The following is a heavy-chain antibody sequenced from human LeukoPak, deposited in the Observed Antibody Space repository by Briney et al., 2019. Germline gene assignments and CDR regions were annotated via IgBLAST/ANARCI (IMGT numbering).Heavy chain of an antibody. V-gene: IGHV4-34*01. J-gene: IGHJ4*02. CDR2: INHSGST. Sequence: PSETLSLTCAVYGGSFSGYYWSWIRQPPGKGLEWIGEINHSGSTNYNPSLKSRVTISVDTSKNQFSLKLSSVAAADTAVYYCARDLGPLLTDYYIRPFFDYWGQGTRLVTVSS. CDR1: GGSFSGYY. CDR3: ARDLGPLLTDYYIRPFFDY. D-gene: IGHD3-9*01.